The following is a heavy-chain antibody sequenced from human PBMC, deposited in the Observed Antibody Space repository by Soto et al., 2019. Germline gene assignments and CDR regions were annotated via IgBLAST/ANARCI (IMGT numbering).Heavy chain of an antibody. D-gene: IGHD6-13*01. CDR2: ISGSGDTT. Sequence: EVQLLESGGGLVQPGGSLRLSCVTSRLTFSSYALNWVRQAPGKGLDWVSSISGSGDTTYYADSVNGRFTISRDNSKKTLYLQMNSLRVEDTALYYCAQADYSYSWAPGDYWGQGTLVTVSS. CDR3: AQADYSYSWAPGDY. J-gene: IGHJ4*02. CDR1: RLTFSSYA. V-gene: IGHV3-23*01.